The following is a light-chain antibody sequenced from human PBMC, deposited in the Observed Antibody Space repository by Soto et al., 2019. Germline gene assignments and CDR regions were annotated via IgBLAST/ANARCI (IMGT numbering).Light chain of an antibody. CDR3: QQSYSTLWT. CDR1: QGIDTS. V-gene: IGKV1-39*01. J-gene: IGKJ1*01. Sequence: ILLTQSPSSLSASVGDRVTITCRSSQGIDTSLAWYQQKPGKAPKLLIYAASSLQSGVPSRFSGSGSGTDFTLTISSLQPEDFATYYCQQSYSTLWTFGQGAKVDVK. CDR2: AAS.